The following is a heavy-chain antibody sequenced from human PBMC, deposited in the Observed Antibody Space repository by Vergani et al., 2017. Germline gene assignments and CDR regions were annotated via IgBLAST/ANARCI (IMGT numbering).Heavy chain of an antibody. CDR3: AKYGTTVTTFDDY. J-gene: IGHJ4*02. CDR2: ISGSGGST. V-gene: IGHV3-23*04. Sequence: VQLVQSGAEVKKPGASVKVSCKASGYTFTSYAMSWVRQAPGKGLEWVSAISGSGGSTYYADSVKGRFTIVRDNSKNTLYLQMNSLRAEDTAVYYCAKYGTTVTTFDDYWGQGTLVAVSS. CDR1: GYTFTSYA. D-gene: IGHD4-17*01.